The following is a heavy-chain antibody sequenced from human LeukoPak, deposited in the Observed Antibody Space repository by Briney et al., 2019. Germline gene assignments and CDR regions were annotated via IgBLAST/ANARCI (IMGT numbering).Heavy chain of an antibody. CDR2: IGGSDGTT. CDR1: GFTFSNYA. J-gene: IGHJ4*02. V-gene: IGHV3-23*01. D-gene: IGHD2-2*01. CDR3: AKSSASFTSYFDS. Sequence: GGSLRLSCAASGFTFSNYAMSWVRPAPGKGLEWVSAIGGSDGTTYYADSVKGRFTISRDNSKNTVFLQMNSLTAEDTGIYYCAKSSASFTSYFDSWGQGTLVTVSS.